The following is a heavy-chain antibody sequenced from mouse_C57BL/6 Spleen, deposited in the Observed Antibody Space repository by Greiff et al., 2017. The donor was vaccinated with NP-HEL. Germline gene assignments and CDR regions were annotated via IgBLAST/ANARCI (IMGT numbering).Heavy chain of an antibody. CDR2: IDPSDSYT. CDR1: GYTFTSYW. Sequence: QVQLQQPGAELVKPGASVKLSCKASGYTFTSYWMQWVKQRPGQGLEWIGEIDPSDSYTNYNQKFKGKATLTVDTSSSTAYMQLSSLTSEDSAVYYCARGYFEGDYWGQGTSVTVSS. V-gene: IGHV1-50*01. D-gene: IGHD2-3*01. CDR3: ARGYFEGDY. J-gene: IGHJ4*01.